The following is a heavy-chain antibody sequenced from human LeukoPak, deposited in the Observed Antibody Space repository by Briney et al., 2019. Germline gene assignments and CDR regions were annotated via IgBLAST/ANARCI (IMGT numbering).Heavy chain of an antibody. Sequence: GGSLRLSCAASGFTFDDYGMSWVRQAPGKGLEWVSGINWNGGSTGYADSVKGRFTISRDNAKNSLYLQMNSLRAEDTAVYYCARAVGYCSSSICYRFDYWGQGTLVTVSS. V-gene: IGHV3-20*04. CDR2: INWNGGST. J-gene: IGHJ4*02. CDR1: GFTFDDYG. CDR3: ARAVGYCSSSICYRFDY. D-gene: IGHD2-2*01.